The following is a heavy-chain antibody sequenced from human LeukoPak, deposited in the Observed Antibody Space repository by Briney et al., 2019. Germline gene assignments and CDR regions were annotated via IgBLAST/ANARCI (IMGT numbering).Heavy chain of an antibody. CDR3: ARLMASMISYYCYGMDV. D-gene: IGHD3-22*01. J-gene: IGHJ6*02. V-gene: IGHV3-11*01. Sequence: GGSLSLSCAASGFTFSDYYLSWIRQAPGKGLEWVSYISSSGGGSYIYYAGSVKGRFTISRDNAKNSLYLQMNSLRAEDTVVYYCARLMASMISYYCYGMDVWGQGTTVTVSS. CDR1: GFTFSDYY. CDR2: ISSSGGGSYI.